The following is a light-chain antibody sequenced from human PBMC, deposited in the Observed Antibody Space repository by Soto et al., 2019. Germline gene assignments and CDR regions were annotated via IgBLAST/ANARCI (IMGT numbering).Light chain of an antibody. Sequence: SALTQPPSASGSPGQSVTISCTGTSSDVGGYNYVSWYQQHPGKVPKLMVYEVNKRPSGVPDRFSGSKSGNTASLTVSGLQAEDEADYYCTSYAGGNIVFGTGTKLTVL. CDR3: TSYAGGNIV. CDR2: EVN. J-gene: IGLJ1*01. CDR1: SSDVGGYNY. V-gene: IGLV2-8*01.